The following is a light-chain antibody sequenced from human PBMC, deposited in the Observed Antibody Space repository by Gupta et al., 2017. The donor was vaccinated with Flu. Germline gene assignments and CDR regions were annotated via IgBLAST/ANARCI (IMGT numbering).Light chain of an antibody. V-gene: IGLV3-25*02. CDR3: QAADSSGTWV. CDR1: ALPKQY. CDR2: KDS. J-gene: IGLJ3*02. Sequence: SYELPHQPAVSVSPVQTASITCSGVALPKQYAYWYQQKPGQAPVRVIYKDSERPSGIPERFSGSNSGTTVTLKISGVQAEDEADYYCQAADSSGTWVFGGGTKLTVL.